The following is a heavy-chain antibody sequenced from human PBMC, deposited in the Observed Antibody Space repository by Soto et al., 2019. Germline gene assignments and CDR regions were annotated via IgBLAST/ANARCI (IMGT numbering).Heavy chain of an antibody. Sequence: QITLKDSGPSPVKPTQTLTVTCTVSGFSLSNSGVGVAWILQPPGKALEWLALIYGDNDKRYSPSLKTRLTLPNDISKNQVLLTMTNMDPVDTATYCCAHCTPHDYGDYDPGTSHVFDSWGQGTLVTVSS. CDR1: GFSLSNSGVG. CDR2: IYGDNDK. V-gene: IGHV2-5*02. D-gene: IGHD4-17*01. J-gene: IGHJ4*02. CDR3: AHCTPHDYGDYDPGTSHVFDS.